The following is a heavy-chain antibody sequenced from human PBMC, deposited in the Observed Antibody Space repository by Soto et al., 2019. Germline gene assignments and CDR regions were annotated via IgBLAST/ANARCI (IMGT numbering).Heavy chain of an antibody. J-gene: IGHJ5*02. CDR2: IIPIFGTA. D-gene: IGHD6-13*01. CDR1: GGTFSSYA. Sequence: SVKVSCKASGGTFSSYAISWVRQAPGQGLEWMGGIIPIFGTANYAQKFQGRVTITADESTSTAFMELSSLRSEDTAVYFCARDPGLAPGLLAAAGKVWFDPWGQGTLVTVSS. CDR3: ARDPGLAPGLLAAAGKVWFDP. V-gene: IGHV1-69*13.